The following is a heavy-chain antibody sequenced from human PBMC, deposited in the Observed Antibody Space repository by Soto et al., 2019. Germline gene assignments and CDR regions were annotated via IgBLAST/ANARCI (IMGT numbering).Heavy chain of an antibody. J-gene: IGHJ5*02. V-gene: IGHV4-31*03. CDR3: ARDQRYYDSSGYSEWNWFDP. CDR1: VGSISSGGYY. Sequence: SETLSLTCTVSVGSISSGGYYWSWIRQHPGKGLEWIGYIYYSGSTYYNPSLKSRVTISVDTSKNQFSLKLSSVTAADTAVYYCARDQRYYDSSGYSEWNWFDPWGQGTLVTVS. CDR2: IYYSGST. D-gene: IGHD3-22*01.